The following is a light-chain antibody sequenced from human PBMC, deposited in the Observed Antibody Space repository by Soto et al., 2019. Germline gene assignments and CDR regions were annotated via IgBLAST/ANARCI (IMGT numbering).Light chain of an antibody. CDR3: QHFGGTTFT. CDR1: QSVSSSY. J-gene: IGKJ5*01. V-gene: IGKV3-20*01. Sequence: EIVLKQSPGTLSLSPGEGATLSCRASQSVSSSYIASYQQRPGQTPSLLIYGASTRATGIPDRFSGSGSGTHFTLTISRLEPGDFAVYYCQHFGGTTFTFGQGTRLEIK. CDR2: GAS.